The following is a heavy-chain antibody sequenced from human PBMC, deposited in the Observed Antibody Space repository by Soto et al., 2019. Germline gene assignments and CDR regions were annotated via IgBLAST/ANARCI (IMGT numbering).Heavy chain of an antibody. CDR1: GGSISSGGYY. Sequence: SETLSLTCTVSGGSISSGGYYWSWIRQHPGKGLEWIGYIYYSGSTYYNPSLKSRVTISVDTSKNQFSLKLSSVTAVDTAVYYCARTTRLGGAFDIWGQGTMVTVSS. V-gene: IGHV4-31*03. D-gene: IGHD2-15*01. CDR3: ARTTRLGGAFDI. CDR2: IYYSGST. J-gene: IGHJ3*02.